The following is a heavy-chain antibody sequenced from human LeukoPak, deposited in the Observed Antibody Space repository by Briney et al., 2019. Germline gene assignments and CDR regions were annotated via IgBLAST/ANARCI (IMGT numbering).Heavy chain of an antibody. D-gene: IGHD1-26*01. CDR1: GFTFTSYS. Sequence: GGSLRLSCAASGFTFTSYSMNWVRQAPGKGLEWVSTISGGGGSTYYADSVKGRFTISRDNSKSTLYLQVNSLRAEDTAVYYCAKGGKWDVTPFDYWGQGTLVTVSS. V-gene: IGHV3-23*01. CDR3: AKGGKWDVTPFDY. J-gene: IGHJ4*02. CDR2: ISGGGGST.